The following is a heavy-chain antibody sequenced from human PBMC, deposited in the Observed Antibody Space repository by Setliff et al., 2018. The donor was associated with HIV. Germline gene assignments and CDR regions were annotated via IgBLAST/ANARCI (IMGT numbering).Heavy chain of an antibody. Sequence: PGGSLRLSCAASGFTFRNYGMHWVRQAPGKGLEWIGEINHSGSTNYNPSLKSRVTISVDTSKNQFSLKLSSVTAADTAVYYCARVWSGDIVVVPAPDNDYYYYMDVWGKGTTVTVSS. J-gene: IGHJ6*03. CDR1: GFTFRNYG. CDR2: INHSGST. CDR3: ARVWSGDIVVVPAPDNDYYYYMDV. V-gene: IGHV4-34*01. D-gene: IGHD2-2*01.